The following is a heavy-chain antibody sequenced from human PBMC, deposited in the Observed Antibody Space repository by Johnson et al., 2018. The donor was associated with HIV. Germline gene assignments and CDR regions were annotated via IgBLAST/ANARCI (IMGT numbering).Heavy chain of an antibody. V-gene: IGHV3-30*03. CDR3: ARDVTKDAFDI. Sequence: HVQLVESGGGLVQPGGSLRLSCAASGFTFSSYAMHCVRQAPGKGLEWVAVISYDGSYKYYADSVKGRLTISRDNSKNTLYLQMNSLRAEDTAVYYCARDVTKDAFDIWGQGTMVTVSS. CDR1: GFTFSSYA. D-gene: IGHD4-17*01. CDR2: ISYDGSYK. J-gene: IGHJ3*02.